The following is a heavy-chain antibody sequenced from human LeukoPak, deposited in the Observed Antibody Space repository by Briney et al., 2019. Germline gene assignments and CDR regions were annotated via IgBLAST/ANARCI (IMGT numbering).Heavy chain of an antibody. Sequence: SETLSLTCAAYGGSFSGYYWSWIRQPPGKGLEWIGEINHSGSTNYNPSLKSRVTISIHTSKNQFSLKLSSVTAADTAVYYCAKVYSGYDWNWFDPWGQGTLVIVSS. CDR2: INHSGST. D-gene: IGHD5-12*01. CDR1: GGSFSGYY. CDR3: AKVYSGYDWNWFDP. V-gene: IGHV4-34*01. J-gene: IGHJ5*02.